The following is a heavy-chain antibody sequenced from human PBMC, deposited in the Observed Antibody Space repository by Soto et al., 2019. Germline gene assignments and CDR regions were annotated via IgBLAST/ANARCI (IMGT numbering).Heavy chain of an antibody. V-gene: IGHV1-8*01. CDR2: MKPNSGNT. CDR3: ALEKVGAVDY. J-gene: IGHJ4*02. CDR1: GYTFTSYD. Sequence: QVQLVQSGAEVKKPGASVKVSCKASGYTFTSYDINWVRQATGQGLEWMGWMKPNSGNTGYAQKFQGRVTMTSNTSIRNAYMELNSLRSEDTAVYYCALEKVGAVDYWGQGTLVTVSS. D-gene: IGHD1-26*01.